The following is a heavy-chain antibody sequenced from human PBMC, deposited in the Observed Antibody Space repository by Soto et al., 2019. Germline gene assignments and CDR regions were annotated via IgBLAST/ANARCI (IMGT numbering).Heavy chain of an antibody. CDR3: TTDSYSSTIIVRFDY. CDR2: IKSKTDGGTT. J-gene: IGHJ4*02. D-gene: IGHD1-26*01. V-gene: IGHV3-15*07. Sequence: GGSLRLSCAASGFTFSNAWINWVRQAPGKGLEWVGRIKSKTDGGTTDYAAPVKGRFAVSRDDSRNMVYLQMNSLKTEDIGIYYCTTDSYSSTIIVRFDYWGQGTVVTVSS. CDR1: GFTFSNAW.